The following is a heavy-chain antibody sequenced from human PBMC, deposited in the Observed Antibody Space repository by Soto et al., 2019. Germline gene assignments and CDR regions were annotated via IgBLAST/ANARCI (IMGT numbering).Heavy chain of an antibody. V-gene: IGHV3-33*01. D-gene: IGHD5-12*01. CDR1: GFTFSSYG. CDR2: IWYDGSNK. Sequence: GGSVRLSCAASGFTFSSYGMHWVRQAPGKGLEWVAVIWYDGSNKYYADSVKGRFTISRDNSKNTLYLQMNSLRAEDTAVYYCARDQMATIRMLDFWGQGTLVTVSS. J-gene: IGHJ4*02. CDR3: ARDQMATIRMLDF.